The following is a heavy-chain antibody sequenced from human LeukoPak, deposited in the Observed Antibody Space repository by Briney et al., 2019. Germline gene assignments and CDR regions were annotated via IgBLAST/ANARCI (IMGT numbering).Heavy chain of an antibody. V-gene: IGHV3-21*01. Sequence: GGSLRLSCAASGFTFSSYSMNWVRQAPGKGLEWVSSISSSSSYIYYADSVRGRFTISRDNAKNSLYLQMNSLRAEDTAVYYCARESGDQLHPYYYYYYGVDVWGKGTTVTVSS. CDR2: ISSSSSYI. J-gene: IGHJ6*04. CDR1: GFTFSSYS. CDR3: ARESGDQLHPYYYYYYGVDV. D-gene: IGHD2-2*01.